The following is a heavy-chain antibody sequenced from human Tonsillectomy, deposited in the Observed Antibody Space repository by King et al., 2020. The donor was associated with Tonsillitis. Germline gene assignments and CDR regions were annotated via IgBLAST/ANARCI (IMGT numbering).Heavy chain of an antibody. J-gene: IGHJ3*02. Sequence: VQLVESGGGVVQPGRSLRLSCAASGFTFSSYGMHWVRQAPGKGLEWVAVISYDGSNKYYADSVKGRFTITRDNPKNTLYLQMNSLRAEDTAVYCCAKGETATTFGIGWPGAFDIWGQGKLVTVSS. V-gene: IGHV3-30*18. D-gene: IGHD1-7*01. CDR1: GFTFSSYG. CDR2: ISYDGSNK. CDR3: AKGETATTFGIGWPGAFDI.